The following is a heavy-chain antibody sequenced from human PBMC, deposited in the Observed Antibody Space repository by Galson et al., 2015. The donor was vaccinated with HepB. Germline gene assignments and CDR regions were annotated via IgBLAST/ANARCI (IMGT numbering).Heavy chain of an antibody. D-gene: IGHD3-22*01. CDR2: ISAYNGNT. Sequence: SVKVSCKASGYTFTSYGISWVRQAPGQGLEWMGWISAYNGNTNYAQKLQGRVTMTTDTSTSTAYMELRSLRSDDTAVYYCARLYDSSGYYHSDYWGQGTLVTVSS. J-gene: IGHJ4*02. CDR1: GYTFTSYG. V-gene: IGHV1-18*01. CDR3: ARLYDSSGYYHSDY.